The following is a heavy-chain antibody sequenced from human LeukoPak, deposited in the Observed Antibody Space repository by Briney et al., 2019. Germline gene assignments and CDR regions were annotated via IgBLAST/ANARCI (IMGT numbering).Heavy chain of an antibody. CDR1: GGSFSGYY. V-gene: IGHV4-34*01. J-gene: IGHJ4*02. CDR3: ARVDRGIVVVQADPQADY. Sequence: SETLSLTCAVYGGSFSGYYWSWIRQPPRKGLEWIGEINHSGSTNYNPSLKRRGTISVDTSKNKFSLKQSSVAGADKPVYYCARVDRGIVVVQADPQADYWGQGTLVTVSS. D-gene: IGHD2-2*01. CDR2: INHSGST.